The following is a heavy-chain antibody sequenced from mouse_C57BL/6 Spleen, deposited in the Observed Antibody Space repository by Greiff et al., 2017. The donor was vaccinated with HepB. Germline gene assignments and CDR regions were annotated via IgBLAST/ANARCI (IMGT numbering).Heavy chain of an antibody. J-gene: IGHJ4*01. CDR1: GYTFTDYN. CDR2: INPNNGGT. CDR3: ARSELRLQGYAMDY. Sequence: EVQLQQSGPELVKPGASVKMSCKASGYTFTDYNMHWVKQSHGKSLEWIGYINPNNGGTSYNQKFKGKATLTVNKSSSTAYVELRSLTSEDSAVYYCARSELRLQGYAMDYWGQGTSVTVSS. D-gene: IGHD3-2*02. V-gene: IGHV1-22*01.